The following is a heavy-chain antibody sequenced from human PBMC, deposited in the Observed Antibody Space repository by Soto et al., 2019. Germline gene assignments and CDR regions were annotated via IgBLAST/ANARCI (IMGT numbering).Heavy chain of an antibody. Sequence: SETLSLTCAVYGGSFSAYYWSWIRQPPGKGLEWIGEINHNGSTSYNPSLKSRVTISVDTSKNQFSLQLSSVTAADTAVYYCARGLLGLEYCSSTSCYLRPRSRGFWFDPWGQGTLVPVSS. CDR1: GGSFSAYY. CDR2: INHNGST. J-gene: IGHJ5*02. CDR3: ARGLLGLEYCSSTSCYLRPRSRGFWFDP. V-gene: IGHV4-34*01. D-gene: IGHD2-2*01.